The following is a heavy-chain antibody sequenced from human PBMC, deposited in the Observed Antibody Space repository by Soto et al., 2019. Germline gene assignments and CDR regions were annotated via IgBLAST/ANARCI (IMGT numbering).Heavy chain of an antibody. CDR1: GFAFSHYA. D-gene: IGHD3-22*01. J-gene: IGHJ4*02. CDR2: ISYDGSDK. Sequence: QVQLVESGGGVVQSGTSLRLSCAASGFAFSHYAMHWVRQAPGKGLEWVAVISYDGSDKFYADSVKGRFTISRDNSKKTLYLQVRSLRVEDTAMYFCAGSAPYYPLDYWGQGTLVTVSS. V-gene: IGHV3-30-3*01. CDR3: AGSAPYYPLDY.